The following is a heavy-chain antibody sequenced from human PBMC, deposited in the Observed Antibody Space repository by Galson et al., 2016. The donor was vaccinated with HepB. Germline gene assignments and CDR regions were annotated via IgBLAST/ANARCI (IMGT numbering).Heavy chain of an antibody. V-gene: IGHV1-58*01. CDR1: GFTFSASA. D-gene: IGHD3-22*01. CDR2: IVVGSGDA. CDR3: AAGSRPTYYDNSGYPGASDV. Sequence: SVKVSCKASGFTFSASAVQWVRQAPGQRLEWMGWIVVGSGDANYAQKFQGRVTITRDMFTSTAYMELSSLKSEDTAVYYCAAGSRPTYYDNSGYPGASDVWGQGTMVIVSS. J-gene: IGHJ3*01.